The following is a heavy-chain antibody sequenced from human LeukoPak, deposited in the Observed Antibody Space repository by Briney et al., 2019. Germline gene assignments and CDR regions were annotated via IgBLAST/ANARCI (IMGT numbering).Heavy chain of an antibody. CDR3: AKDTRYSSSLRGSYYYYYGMDV. D-gene: IGHD6-6*01. V-gene: IGHV3-30*18. CDR2: ISYDGSNK. Sequence: GGSLRLSCAASGFTFSSYGMHWVRQAPGKGLEWVAVISYDGSNKYYADSVKGRFTISRDSSKNTLYLQMNSLRAEDTAVYYCAKDTRYSSSLRGSYYYYYGMDVWGQGTTVTVSS. J-gene: IGHJ6*02. CDR1: GFTFSSYG.